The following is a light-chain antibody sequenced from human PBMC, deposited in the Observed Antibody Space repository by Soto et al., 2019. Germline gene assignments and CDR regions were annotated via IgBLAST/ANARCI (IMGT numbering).Light chain of an antibody. CDR3: YAYESSGTSNWL. CDR1: TSDVGTYNY. V-gene: IGLV2-14*01. J-gene: IGLJ3*02. CDR2: DVS. Sequence: QSALTQPASVSGSPGQSVTISCTGTTSDVGTYNYAAWYQQHPGKAPKLIIYDVSNRPSGVSDVFSGSKSGNTASLTISGLQAQEDADYYCYAYESSGTSNWLFGGGTKLTVL.